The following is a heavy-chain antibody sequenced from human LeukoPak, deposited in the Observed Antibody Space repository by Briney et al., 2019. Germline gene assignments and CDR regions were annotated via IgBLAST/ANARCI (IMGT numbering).Heavy chain of an antibody. CDR1: GYSFTSYW. V-gene: IGHV5-51*01. CDR3: ARLTRLRYCSGGSCYYYYYGMDV. J-gene: IGHJ6*02. Sequence: GESLKISCQGSGYSFTSYWIGWVRQMPGKGLEWMGIIYPGDSDTRYSPSFQGQVTISADKSISTAYLQWSSLKASDTAMYYCARLTRLRYCSGGSCYYYYYGMDVWGQGTTVTVSS. CDR2: IYPGDSDT. D-gene: IGHD2-15*01.